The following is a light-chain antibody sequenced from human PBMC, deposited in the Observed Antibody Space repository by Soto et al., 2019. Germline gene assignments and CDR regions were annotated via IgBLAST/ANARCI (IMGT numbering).Light chain of an antibody. V-gene: IGKV3-15*01. Sequence: EIVMTQSPATLSVSPGERATLSCRASQSVNSSLAWYQQKPGQAPRLLIYSASPMAPGIPARFSGSGSGTEFTLTISSLQSEDFAVYYCQQYNDWPRTFGQGTKVEIK. J-gene: IGKJ1*01. CDR2: SAS. CDR1: QSVNSS. CDR3: QQYNDWPRT.